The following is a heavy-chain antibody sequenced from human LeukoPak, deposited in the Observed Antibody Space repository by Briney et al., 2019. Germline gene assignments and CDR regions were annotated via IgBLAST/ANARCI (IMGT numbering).Heavy chain of an antibody. J-gene: IGHJ4*02. D-gene: IGHD6-13*01. CDR1: GFTFSAYS. V-gene: IGHV3-21*01. CDR3: ARDYSSSWYPWFDF. CDR2: ISSGSRYI. Sequence: GGSLRLSCAASGFTFSAYSMNWVRQAPGKGLEWVSSISSGSRYIYYADSVKGRFTISRDNAKNTLYLQMNSLRAEDTAVYYCARDYSSSWYPWFDFWGQGTLVTVSS.